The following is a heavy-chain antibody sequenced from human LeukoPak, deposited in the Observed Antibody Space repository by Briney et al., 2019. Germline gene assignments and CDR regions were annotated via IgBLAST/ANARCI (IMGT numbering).Heavy chain of an antibody. CDR1: GYTFTSYD. D-gene: IGHD6-13*01. Sequence: ASVKVSCKASGYTFTSYDINWVRQATGQGLEWMGWMNPNSGNTGYAQKFQGRVTITRNTSISTAYMELSSLRSEDTAVYYCARKAFPRQQLVPTWFDPWGQGTLVTVSS. J-gene: IGHJ5*02. V-gene: IGHV1-8*03. CDR3: ARKAFPRQQLVPTWFDP. CDR2: MNPNSGNT.